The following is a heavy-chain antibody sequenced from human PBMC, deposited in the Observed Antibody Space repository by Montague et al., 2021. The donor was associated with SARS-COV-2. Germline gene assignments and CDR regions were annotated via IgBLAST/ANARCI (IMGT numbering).Heavy chain of an antibody. CDR2: VHYTGST. J-gene: IGHJ4*02. Sequence: SETLSLTCEVSGDSISSYYWSWIRQSPGKGLEWIGYVHYTGSTEYNPSLKTRVTLPLDTPRNHFSLKLRSVTAADTAVYYCARAQNTCFIANCVNYFEVWGLGALVTVFS. CDR3: ARAQNTCFIANCVNYFEV. V-gene: IGHV4-59*01. D-gene: IGHD1-1*01. CDR1: GDSISSYY.